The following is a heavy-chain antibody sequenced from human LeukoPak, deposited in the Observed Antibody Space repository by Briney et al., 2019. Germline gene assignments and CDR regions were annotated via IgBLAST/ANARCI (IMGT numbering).Heavy chain of an antibody. CDR2: INPSGGTT. CDR1: GYTFTTSY. J-gene: IGHJ4*02. CDR3: ARIDTSGSYFDY. D-gene: IGHD3-22*01. V-gene: IGHV1-46*01. Sequence: RASVKVSCKASGYTFTTSYMHWVRQAPGQGLEWMGIINPSGGTTSYAQKFQGRVTMTRDVSTSTVYMELSSLRSEDTAVYYCARIDTSGSYFDYWGQGTLVTVSS.